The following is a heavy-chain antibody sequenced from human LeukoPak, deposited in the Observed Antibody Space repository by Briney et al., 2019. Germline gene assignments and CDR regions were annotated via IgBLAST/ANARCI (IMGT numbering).Heavy chain of an antibody. V-gene: IGHV3-74*01. Sequence: PGGSLRLSCAASGFTFSRDSMHWVRQFPGKGLVWLSRIDPDGSTTNYADSVKGRFTISRDNAKNTLYLQMNSLTDEDTAVYYCASDVAYKFDYWGQGTLVTFSS. CDR3: ASDVAYKFDY. D-gene: IGHD5-24*01. CDR1: GFTFSRDS. J-gene: IGHJ4*02. CDR2: IDPDGSTT.